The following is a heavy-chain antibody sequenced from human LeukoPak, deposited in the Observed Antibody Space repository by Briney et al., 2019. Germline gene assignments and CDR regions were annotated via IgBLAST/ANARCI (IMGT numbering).Heavy chain of an antibody. V-gene: IGHV4-39*01. Sequence: PSETLSLTCTVSGGSISSSSYYWGWIRQPPGKGLEWVGSIYYSGSTYYNPSLKSRVTISVDTSKNQFSLKLSSGTAADTAVYYCARQREGDYVWGSYRSRFDYWGQGTLVTVPS. CDR1: GGSISSSSYY. J-gene: IGHJ4*02. D-gene: IGHD3-16*02. CDR3: ARQREGDYVWGSYRSRFDY. CDR2: IYYSGST.